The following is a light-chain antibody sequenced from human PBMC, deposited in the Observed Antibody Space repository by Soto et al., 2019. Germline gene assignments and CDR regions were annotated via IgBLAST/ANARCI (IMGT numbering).Light chain of an antibody. CDR2: CAS. V-gene: IGKV4-1*01. CDR3: KQHYITPTT. J-gene: IGKJ5*01. CDR1: QSVLSSPKIRNY. Sequence: DIVMTQLPDSLAAFSGSRGAIHCKSCQSVLSSPKIRNYLTWYQQNPGQPPKLVISCASTRESGVHDRFTGSGSATDFTLTITSLQAEDVAVYYCKQHYITPTTFGQGTRLDIK.